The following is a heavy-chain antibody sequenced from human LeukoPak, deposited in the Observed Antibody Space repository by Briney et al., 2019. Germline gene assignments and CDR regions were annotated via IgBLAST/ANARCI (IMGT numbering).Heavy chain of an antibody. V-gene: IGHV4-59*11. CDR3: ARAKRYYGSGSYDY. J-gene: IGHJ4*02. D-gene: IGHD3-10*01. CDR1: GGSISSHY. Sequence: SETLSLTCTVSGGSISSHYWSWIRQPPGKGLEWIGYIYYSGSTNYNPSLKSRVTISVDTSKNLFSLKLSSVTAADTAVYYCARAKRYYGSGSYDYWGQGTLVTVSS. CDR2: IYYSGST.